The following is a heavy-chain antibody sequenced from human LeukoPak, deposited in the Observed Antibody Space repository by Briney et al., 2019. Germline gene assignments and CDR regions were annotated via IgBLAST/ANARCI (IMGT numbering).Heavy chain of an antibody. V-gene: IGHV4-39*01. CDR2: IYYSGST. D-gene: IGHD3-3*01. CDR3: ARMDYDFWSGYLQTPFDY. J-gene: IGHJ4*02. Sequence: MPSETLSLTCTVSGGSISSSSYSWGWIRQPPGKGLEGIGSIYYSGSTYYNPSLKSRVTISVDTSKNQFSLKLSSVTAADTAVYYCARMDYDFWSGYLQTPFDYWGQGTLVTVSS. CDR1: GGSISSSSYS.